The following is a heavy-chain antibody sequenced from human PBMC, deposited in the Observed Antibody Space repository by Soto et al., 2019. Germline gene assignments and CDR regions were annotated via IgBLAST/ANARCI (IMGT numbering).Heavy chain of an antibody. Sequence: PSETLSLTCVVSGGSISDSDWWSWVRQPPGKGLEWIGEIFHSGSTNYNPSLKSRVTMSVDKSKNQFSLKLNSVTAADTAVYYCARGHCSRTGCPFYYYYGMDVWGQGTTVTVSS. CDR3: ARGHCSRTGCPFYYYYGMDV. CDR1: GGSISDSDW. V-gene: IGHV4-4*02. J-gene: IGHJ6*02. D-gene: IGHD2-2*01. CDR2: IFHSGST.